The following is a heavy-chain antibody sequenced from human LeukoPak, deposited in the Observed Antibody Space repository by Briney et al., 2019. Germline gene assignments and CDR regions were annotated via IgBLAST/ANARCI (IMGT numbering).Heavy chain of an antibody. J-gene: IGHJ6*03. Sequence: SETLSLTCAVYGGSFSGYYWSWIRQPPGKGLEWIGEINHSGSTNYNPSLKSRVTISVDTSKNQFSLKLSSVTAADTAVYYCARARWSQKVYYYYYYMDVWGKGTTVTISS. CDR2: INHSGST. V-gene: IGHV4-34*01. CDR1: GGSFSGYY. CDR3: ARARWSQKVYYYYYYMDV. D-gene: IGHD4-23*01.